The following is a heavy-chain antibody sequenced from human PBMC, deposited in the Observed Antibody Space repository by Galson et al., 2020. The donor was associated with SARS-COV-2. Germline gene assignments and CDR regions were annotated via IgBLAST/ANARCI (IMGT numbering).Heavy chain of an antibody. CDR3: AIHSGSYQSAFDI. D-gene: IGHD1-26*01. V-gene: IGHV3-30*03. CDR1: GFTFSSYG. Sequence: GGSLRLSCAASGFTFSSYGMHWVRQAPGKGLEWVAVISYDGSNKYYADSVKGRFTISRDNSKNTLYLQMNSLRAEDTAVYYCAIHSGSYQSAFDIWGQGTMVTVSS. CDR2: ISYDGSNK. J-gene: IGHJ3*02.